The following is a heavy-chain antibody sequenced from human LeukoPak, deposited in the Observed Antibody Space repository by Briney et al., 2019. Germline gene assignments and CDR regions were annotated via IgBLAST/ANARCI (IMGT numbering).Heavy chain of an antibody. CDR3: AKAGGSGSYYYYYMDV. CDR1: GFTFSSYW. D-gene: IGHD3-10*01. V-gene: IGHV3-74*01. J-gene: IGHJ6*03. CDR2: INSDGSST. Sequence: GGSLRLSCAASGFTFSSYWMHWVRQAPGKGLVWVSRINSDGSSTSYADSVKGRFTISRDNAKNTLYLQMNSLRAEDTAVYYCAKAGGSGSYYYYYMDVWGKGTTVTISS.